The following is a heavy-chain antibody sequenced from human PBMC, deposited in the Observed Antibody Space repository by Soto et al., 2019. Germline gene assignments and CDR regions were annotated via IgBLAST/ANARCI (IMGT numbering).Heavy chain of an antibody. J-gene: IGHJ5*02. CDR1: GGSFSGYY. CDR2: INHSGST. CDR3: ARFLAAAGRRLNWFDP. Sequence: PSETLPLTCAVYGGSFSGYYWIWIRQPPGKGLEWIGEINHSGSTNYNPSLKSRVTISVDTSKNQFSLKLSSVTAADTAVYYCARFLAAAGRRLNWFDPWGQGTLVTSPQ. V-gene: IGHV4-34*01. D-gene: IGHD6-13*01.